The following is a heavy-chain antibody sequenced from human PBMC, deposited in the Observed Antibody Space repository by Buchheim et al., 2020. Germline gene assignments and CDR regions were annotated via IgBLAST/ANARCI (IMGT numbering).Heavy chain of an antibody. Sequence: EVQLVESGGGLVQPGGSLRLSCAASGFTVSSNYMSWVRQAPGKGLEWVSIIYSGGSTYYADSVKGRFTISRDNSKNTLYLQMNSLRAEDTAVYYCARDNGGDSSGSYFDYWGQGTL. V-gene: IGHV3-66*02. CDR3: ARDNGGDSSGSYFDY. CDR1: GFTVSSNY. CDR2: IYSGGST. J-gene: IGHJ4*02. D-gene: IGHD3-22*01.